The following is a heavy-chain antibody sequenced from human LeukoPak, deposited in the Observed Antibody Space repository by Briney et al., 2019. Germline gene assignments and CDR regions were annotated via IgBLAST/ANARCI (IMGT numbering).Heavy chain of an antibody. J-gene: IGHJ4*02. D-gene: IGHD3-10*01. Sequence: SQTVSLTCTVSGGFISRGGYYWSWIRQHPVKGLEWIGYIYYSGSTYYNPSLKSRVTISVDTSKNQFSLKLSSVTAADTAVYYCARDRITMVNEDPGEFDYWGQGTLVTVSS. CDR3: ARDRITMVNEDPGEFDY. CDR2: IYYSGST. CDR1: GGFISRGGYY. V-gene: IGHV4-31*03.